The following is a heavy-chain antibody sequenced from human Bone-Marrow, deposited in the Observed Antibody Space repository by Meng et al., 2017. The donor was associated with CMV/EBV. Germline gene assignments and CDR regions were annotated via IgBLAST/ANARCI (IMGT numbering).Heavy chain of an antibody. D-gene: IGHD1-26*01. Sequence: GGSLRLSCAASGFTFSSYAMSWVRQAPGKGLECVSAISGSGGSTYYADSVKGRFTISRDNSKNTLYLQMNSLRAEDTAVYYCATDGRWELLIDIWGQGTMVTVSS. CDR3: ATDGRWELLIDI. CDR1: GFTFSSYA. V-gene: IGHV3-23*01. J-gene: IGHJ3*02. CDR2: ISGSGGST.